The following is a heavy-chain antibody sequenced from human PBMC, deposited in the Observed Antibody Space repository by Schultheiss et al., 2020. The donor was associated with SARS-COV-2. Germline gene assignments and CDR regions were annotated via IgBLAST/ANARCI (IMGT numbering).Heavy chain of an antibody. CDR2: ISSSSSYT. CDR3: ARDRPDGVVPAAIGGWYFDL. Sequence: GESLKISCAASGFTFSDYYMSWIRQAPGKGLEWVSYISSSSSYTNYADSVKGRFTISRDNAKNSLYLQMNSLRAEDTAVYYCARDRPDGVVPAAIGGWYFDLWGRGTLVT. V-gene: IGHV3-11*05. CDR1: GFTFSDYY. D-gene: IGHD2-2*02. J-gene: IGHJ2*01.